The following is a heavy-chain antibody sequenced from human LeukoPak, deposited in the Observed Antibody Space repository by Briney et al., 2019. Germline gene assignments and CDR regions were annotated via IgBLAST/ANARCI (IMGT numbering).Heavy chain of an antibody. CDR3: ARMTVSGRDNWFDP. Sequence: ASVKVSCKASGYTFTGYYMHWVRQAPGQGLEWMGWINPNSGGTNYAQKFQGRVTMTRDTSIRTAYMELSSLRSEDTAVYYCARMTVSGRDNWFDPWGQGTLVTVSS. CDR2: INPNSGGT. V-gene: IGHV1-2*02. CDR1: GYTFTGYY. D-gene: IGHD6-19*01. J-gene: IGHJ5*02.